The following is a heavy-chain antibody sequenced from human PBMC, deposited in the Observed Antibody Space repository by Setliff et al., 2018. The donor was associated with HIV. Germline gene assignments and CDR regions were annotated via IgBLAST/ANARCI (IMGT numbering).Heavy chain of an antibody. CDR1: GDSSSNDY. D-gene: IGHD3-22*01. J-gene: IGHJ4*02. V-gene: IGHV4-59*08. CDR3: GRQVPVPGVAVTPIDY. CDR2: IHTSGTT. Sequence: SETLSLTCTVSGDSSSNDYWTWVRQPPGKGLEWIGNIHTSGTTKYNPSLNSRVTISVDMSKSQFSLRLSSVTAADTAVYYCGRQVPVPGVAVTPIDYWGQGTLVTVSS.